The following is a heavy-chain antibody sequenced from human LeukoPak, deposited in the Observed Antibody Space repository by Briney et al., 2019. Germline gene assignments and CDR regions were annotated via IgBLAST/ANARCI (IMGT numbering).Heavy chain of an antibody. Sequence: PSETLSLTCAVYGGSFSGYYWSWFRQPPGKGLEWFGEINHSGSTNYNPSLKSRVTISVDTSKNQFSLKLSSVTAADTAVHYCARGRLGWLQSYYFDYWGQGTLVTVSS. CDR3: ARGRLGWLQSYYFDY. J-gene: IGHJ4*02. CDR2: INHSGST. V-gene: IGHV4-34*01. CDR1: GGSFSGYY. D-gene: IGHD5-24*01.